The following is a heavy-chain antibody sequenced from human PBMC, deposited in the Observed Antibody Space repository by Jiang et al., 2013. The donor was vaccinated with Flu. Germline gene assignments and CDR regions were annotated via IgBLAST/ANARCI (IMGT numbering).Heavy chain of an antibody. CDR2: IIPIFGTA. CDR3: ARAIRWYCSGGSCPGGFDY. V-gene: IGHV1-69*06. Sequence: GAEVKKPGSSVKVSCKASGGTFSSYAISWVRQAPGQGLEWMGGIIPIFGTANYAQKFQGRVTITADKSTSTAYMELSSLRSEDTAVYYCARAIRWYCSGGSCPGGFDYWGQGTLVTVSS. J-gene: IGHJ4*02. CDR1: GGTFSSYA. D-gene: IGHD2-15*01.